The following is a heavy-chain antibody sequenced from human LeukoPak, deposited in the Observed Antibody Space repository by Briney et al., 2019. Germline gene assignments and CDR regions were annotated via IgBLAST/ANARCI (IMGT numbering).Heavy chain of an antibody. CDR2: IYSGGST. CDR1: GFTVSSNY. V-gene: IGHV3-66*02. D-gene: IGHD6-13*01. J-gene: IGHJ4*02. Sequence: GGSLRLSCAASGFTVSSNYMSWVRQAPGKGLEWVSVIYSGGSTYYADSVKGRFTISRDNSKDTLYLQMSSLRAEDTAVYYCARDPSWPYYFDYWGQGTLVTVSS. CDR3: ARDPSWPYYFDY.